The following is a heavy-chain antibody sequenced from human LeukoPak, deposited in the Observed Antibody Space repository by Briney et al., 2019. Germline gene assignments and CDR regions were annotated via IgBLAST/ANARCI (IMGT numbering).Heavy chain of an antibody. CDR2: IWYDGSNK. J-gene: IGHJ4*02. CDR1: GFTFSSYG. Sequence: PGGSLRLSCAASGFTFSSYGMHWVRQAPGKGLEWVAVIWYDGSNKYYADSVKGRFTISRDNSKNTLYLQMNSLRDEDTAVYYCASSGSAPDWGQGTLVTVSS. D-gene: IGHD1-26*01. V-gene: IGHV3-33*01. CDR3: ASSGSAPD.